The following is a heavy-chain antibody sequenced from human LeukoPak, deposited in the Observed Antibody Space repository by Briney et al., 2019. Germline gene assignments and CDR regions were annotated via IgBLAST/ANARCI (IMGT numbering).Heavy chain of an antibody. CDR1: GFIFSSYG. J-gene: IGHJ4*02. CDR3: AKDRDWFGSSWHHFDY. CDR2: TSYDGSNE. Sequence: GGSLRLSCAASGFIFSSYGMHWVRQAPGKGLEWVAVTSYDGSNEYYADSVKGRFTISRDNSKNTLYLRMNSLGAEDTAVYYCAKDRDWFGSSWHHFDYWGQGTLVTVSS. D-gene: IGHD6-13*01. V-gene: IGHV3-30*18.